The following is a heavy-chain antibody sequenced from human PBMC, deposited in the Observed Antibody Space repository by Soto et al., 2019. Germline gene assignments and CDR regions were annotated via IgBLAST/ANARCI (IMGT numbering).Heavy chain of an antibody. Sequence: GGSLRLSCAASGFTFSVYTIHWVRQAPGKGLEWLALIWFDGSNKYYADSVKGRFTISRDNAKNTLYLQMNTLRAEDTAVYYCARDLGSHCGHPFDYWGQGTLVTVSS. CDR1: GFTFSVYT. D-gene: IGHD1-26*01. J-gene: IGHJ4*02. V-gene: IGHV3-33*01. CDR3: ARDLGSHCGHPFDY. CDR2: IWFDGSNK.